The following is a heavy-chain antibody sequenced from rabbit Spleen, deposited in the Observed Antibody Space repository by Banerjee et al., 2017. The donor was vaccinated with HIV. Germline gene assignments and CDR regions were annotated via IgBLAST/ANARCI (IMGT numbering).Heavy chain of an antibody. V-gene: IGHV1S40*01. CDR2: IDAGSSGFT. Sequence: QSLEESGGGLVKPGASLTLTCKGSGVSFSSNYYMCWVRQAPGKGLEWIACIDAGSSGFTYFASWAKGRFTISKTSSTTVTLQMTSLTAADTATYFCARDTGSSFSSYGMDLWGPGTLVTVS. CDR3: ARDTGSSFSSYGMDL. D-gene: IGHD8-1*01. CDR1: GVSFSSNYY. J-gene: IGHJ6*01.